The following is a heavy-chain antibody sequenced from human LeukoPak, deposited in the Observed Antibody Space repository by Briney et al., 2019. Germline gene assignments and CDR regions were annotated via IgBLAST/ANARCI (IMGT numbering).Heavy chain of an antibody. CDR3: ARETHYYDSSGYYGAFDY. CDR1: GFTVSSNY. V-gene: IGHV3-53*01. D-gene: IGHD3-22*01. CDR2: IYSGGST. J-gene: IGHJ4*02. Sequence: GGSLRLSCAASGFTVSSNYMSWVRQAPGKGLEWVSVIYSGGSTYYADSVKGRFTISRDNSKNTLYLQMNSLRAEDTAVYYRARETHYYDSSGYYGAFDYWGQGTLVTVSS.